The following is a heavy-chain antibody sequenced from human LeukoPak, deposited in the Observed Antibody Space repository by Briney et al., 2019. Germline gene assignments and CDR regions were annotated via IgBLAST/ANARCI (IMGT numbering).Heavy chain of an antibody. CDR2: INYDGTDT. CDR1: GFTFSNYW. V-gene: IGHV3-74*01. D-gene: IGHD1-26*01. J-gene: IGHJ4*02. CDR3: ATGGNSLAY. Sequence: QSGGSLRLSCVASGFTFSNYWIHWVRQAPGKGLVWVSHINYDGTDTIYAKSVKGRFTVSRDNGKNTVYLQMNSLRAEDTAVYYCATGGNSLAYWGQGTLVTVSS.